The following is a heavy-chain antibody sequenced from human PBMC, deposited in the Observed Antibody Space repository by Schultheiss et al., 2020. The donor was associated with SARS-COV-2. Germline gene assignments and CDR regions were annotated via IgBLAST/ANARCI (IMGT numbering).Heavy chain of an antibody. Sequence: SQTLSLTCTVSGGSISSGSYYWSWIRQPAGKGLEWIGRIDTSGSTNYNPSLKSRVTISVDTSKNQFPLKLGSVTAADTAVYYCATAKEDAFDIWGQGTMVTVSS. CDR1: GGSISSGSYY. J-gene: IGHJ3*02. V-gene: IGHV4-61*02. CDR3: ATAKEDAFDI. CDR2: IDTSGST.